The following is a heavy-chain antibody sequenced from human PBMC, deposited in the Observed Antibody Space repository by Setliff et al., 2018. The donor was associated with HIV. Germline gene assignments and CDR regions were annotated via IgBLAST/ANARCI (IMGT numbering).Heavy chain of an antibody. J-gene: IGHJ3*02. CDR1: SGSISSGGYF. Sequence: SETLSLTCTVSSGSISSGGYFWGWIRQHPGKGLEWIGYIYYTGSTYYNPSLKSRVTISIDTSKNQFSLNLSSVTAADSAVYYCAREGTYSGTYWVRRVASFDIWGQGTMVTVSS. V-gene: IGHV4-31*03. D-gene: IGHD1-26*01. CDR2: IYYTGST. CDR3: AREGTYSGTYWVRRVASFDI.